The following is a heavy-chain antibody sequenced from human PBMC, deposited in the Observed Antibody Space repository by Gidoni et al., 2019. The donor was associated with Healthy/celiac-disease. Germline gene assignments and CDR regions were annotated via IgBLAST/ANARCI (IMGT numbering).Heavy chain of an antibody. CDR2: ISYDGSNK. Sequence: QVQLVASGGGVVQPGRSLRLSCAAPGFTFSRYAMHWVRQAPGKGLEWVAVISYDGSNKYYADSVKGRFTISRDNSKNTLYLQMNSLRAEDTAVYYCAREVIVVVPAAGGNWFDPWGQGTLVTVSS. V-gene: IGHV3-30-3*01. CDR1: GFTFSRYA. D-gene: IGHD2-2*01. J-gene: IGHJ5*02. CDR3: AREVIVVVPAAGGNWFDP.